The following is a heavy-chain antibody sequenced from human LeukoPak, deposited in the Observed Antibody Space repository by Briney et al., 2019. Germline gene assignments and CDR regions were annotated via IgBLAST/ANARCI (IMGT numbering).Heavy chain of an antibody. CDR3: ATSALAV. D-gene: IGHD2-15*01. V-gene: IGHV3-48*01. J-gene: IGHJ4*02. CDR2: ISDRHVT. CDR1: GFIFNKYT. Sequence: GGSLRLSCAASGFIFNKYTMNWVRQVPGKGLEWLSYISDRHVTYYADSVKGRFTISRDNAKNSLSLQMNNLRAADTAVYFCATSALAVWGQGTVVTVSS.